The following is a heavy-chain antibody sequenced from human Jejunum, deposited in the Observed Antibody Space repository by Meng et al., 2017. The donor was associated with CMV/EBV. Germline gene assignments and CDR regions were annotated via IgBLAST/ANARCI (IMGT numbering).Heavy chain of an antibody. CDR1: GGSINNYY. Sequence: QWRRQSPAPGPVKPCGTLSLTCMVSGGSINNYYWSWIRQSAGKGLEWIGRFYSSDTYNYHPSLNSRVTMSLDTSKKQFSLILSSVTAADTARYYCARGPGASTREGFDHWGLGTLVTVSS. J-gene: IGHJ4*02. V-gene: IGHV4-4*07. CDR3: ARGPGASTREGFDH. D-gene: IGHD1-26*01. CDR2: FYSSDTY.